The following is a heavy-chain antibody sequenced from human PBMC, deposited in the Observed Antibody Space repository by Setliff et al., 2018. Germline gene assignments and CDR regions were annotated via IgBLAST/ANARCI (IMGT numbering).Heavy chain of an antibody. V-gene: IGHV4-61*09. J-gene: IGHJ6*03. Sequence: SETLSLTCTVSGDSISSRTYYWSWIRQPAGKGLEWIGHIYTSWSTNYNPSLKSRVTIPVDTSKNQFSLKLSSVTAADTAVYYCAREVPRWELTRGYYYYYMDVWGKGTTVTVSS. D-gene: IGHD1-26*01. CDR2: IYTSWST. CDR1: GDSISSRTYY. CDR3: AREVPRWELTRGYYYYYMDV.